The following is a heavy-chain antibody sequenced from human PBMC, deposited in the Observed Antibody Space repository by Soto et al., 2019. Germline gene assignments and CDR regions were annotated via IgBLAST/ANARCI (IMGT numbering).Heavy chain of an antibody. CDR2: IFYSGRM. V-gene: IGHV4-39*01. CDR3: ASTYYYDNSANYAEPPTGP. CDR1: GGAISSSRYY. D-gene: IGHD3-22*01. Sequence: SETLSLPYIVSGGAISSSRYYWTWVRQPPWQGLEWIGSIFYSGRMYYNPSLRSRVTISVDTSKNQFSLKLSSVTAADTAVYYCASTYYYDNSANYAEPPTGPWGQGTPVTVS. J-gene: IGHJ5*02.